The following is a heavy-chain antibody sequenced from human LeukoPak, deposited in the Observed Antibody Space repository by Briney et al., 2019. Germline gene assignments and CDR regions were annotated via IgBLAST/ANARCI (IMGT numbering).Heavy chain of an antibody. CDR2: IYPGDSDT. Sequence: GESLKISCKVSGYSFTSYWIGWVRQMPGKGLEWMGIIYPGDSDTRYSPSFQGQVTISADKSISTAYLQWSSLKASDTAMYYCARYYGYCSGGSCYSTRLDYWGQGPWSPSPQ. D-gene: IGHD2-15*01. CDR3: ARYYGYCSGGSCYSTRLDY. CDR1: GYSFTSYW. V-gene: IGHV5-51*01. J-gene: IGHJ4*02.